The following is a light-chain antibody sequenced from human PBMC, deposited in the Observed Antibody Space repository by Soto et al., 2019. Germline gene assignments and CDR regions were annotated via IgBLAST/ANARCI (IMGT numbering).Light chain of an antibody. V-gene: IGKV3-11*01. CDR1: QSVSNF. Sequence: EIVLTQSPATLSLSPGERATLSCRASQSVSNFLAWYQQKPGQAPRLLIYHASNRATGIPARFSASGSGTDFTLTISTLEPEDFSVYYCQQHINRLSFGGGTKVEIK. J-gene: IGKJ4*01. CDR3: QQHINRLS. CDR2: HAS.